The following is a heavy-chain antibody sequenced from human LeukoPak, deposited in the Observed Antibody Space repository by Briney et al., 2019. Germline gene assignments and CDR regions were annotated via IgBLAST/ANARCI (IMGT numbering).Heavy chain of an antibody. D-gene: IGHD2-21*02. CDR2: IHYGGTT. CDR3: TRDIGDFVSDF. CDR1: GVSIGSGYY. J-gene: IGHJ4*02. Sequence: SETLSLTCTVSGVSIGSGYYWAWIRQPPGKGLEWIGSIHYGGTTHYNPSLQSRVTISADTSKNQFALDLRSVTAADTAVYYCTRDIGDFVSDFWGQGTLVTVSS. V-gene: IGHV4-38-2*02.